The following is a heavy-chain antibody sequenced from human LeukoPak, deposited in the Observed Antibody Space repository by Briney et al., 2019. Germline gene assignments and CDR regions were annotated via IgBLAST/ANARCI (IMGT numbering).Heavy chain of an antibody. V-gene: IGHV3-21*04. D-gene: IGHD3-10*01. Sequence: GGSLRPSCAASGFTFSSYSMNWVRQAPGEGLEWVSSISSSSSYINYADSLKGRFTIFKDNAKNSLYLQMNSLRAEDTAVYYCARDLSSYYGSGSYAWFDPWGQGTLVTVSS. J-gene: IGHJ5*02. CDR3: ARDLSSYYGSGSYAWFDP. CDR1: GFTFSSYS. CDR2: ISSSSSYI.